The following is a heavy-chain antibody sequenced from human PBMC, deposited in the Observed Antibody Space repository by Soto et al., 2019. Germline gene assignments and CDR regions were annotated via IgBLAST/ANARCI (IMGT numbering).Heavy chain of an antibody. V-gene: IGHV1-2*02. CDR1: GYTFTGYY. D-gene: IGHD3-3*01. J-gene: IGHJ4*02. CDR2: INPNSGGT. Sequence: SVKVSCKASGYTFTGYYMHWVRQAPGQGLEWMGWINPNSGGTNYAQKFQGRVTMTRDTSISTAYMELSRLRSDDTAVYYCARVDYDFWSGYPFDYWGQATLVTVSS. CDR3: ARVDYDFWSGYPFDY.